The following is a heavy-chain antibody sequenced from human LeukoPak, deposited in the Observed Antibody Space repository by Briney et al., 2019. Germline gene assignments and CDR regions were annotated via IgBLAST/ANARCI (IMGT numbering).Heavy chain of an antibody. Sequence: SETLSLTCTVSGGSISSSSYYWGWTRQPPGKGLEWIGSIYYSGSTYYNPSLKGRVTISVDTSKNQFSLKLSSVTAADTAVYYCARDLAAPGNLPFDYWGQGTLVTVSS. V-gene: IGHV4-39*07. CDR1: GGSISSSSYY. J-gene: IGHJ4*02. D-gene: IGHD6-13*01. CDR2: IYYSGST. CDR3: ARDLAAPGNLPFDY.